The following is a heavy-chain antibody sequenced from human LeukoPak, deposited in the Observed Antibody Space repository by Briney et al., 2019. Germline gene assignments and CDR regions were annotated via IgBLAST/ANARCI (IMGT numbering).Heavy chain of an antibody. V-gene: IGHV1-2*02. Sequence: ASVKVSCKASGYTFTGYYMHWVRQAPGQGLEWMGWINPNSGDTNYAQKLQGRVTMTTDTSTSTAYMELRSLRSDDTAVYYCARTGVSGCSHIFDYWGQGTLVTVSS. D-gene: IGHD2-15*01. J-gene: IGHJ4*02. CDR3: ARTGVSGCSHIFDY. CDR2: INPNSGDT. CDR1: GYTFTGYY.